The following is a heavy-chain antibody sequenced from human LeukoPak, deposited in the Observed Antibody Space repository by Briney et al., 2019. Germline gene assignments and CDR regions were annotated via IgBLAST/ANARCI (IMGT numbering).Heavy chain of an antibody. D-gene: IGHD4-23*01. CDR3: ARLEVVTPPYYFDY. CDR2: INHSGST. V-gene: IGHV4-34*01. CDR1: GGSFSGYY. Sequence: PSETLSLTYAVYGGSFSGYYWSWIRQPPGKGLEWIGEINHSGSTNYNPSLKSRVTISVDTSKNQFSLKLSSVTAADTAVYYCARLEVVTPPYYFDYWGQGTLVTVSS. J-gene: IGHJ4*02.